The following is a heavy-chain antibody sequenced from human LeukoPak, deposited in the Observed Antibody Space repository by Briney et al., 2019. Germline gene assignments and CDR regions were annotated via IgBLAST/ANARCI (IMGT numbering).Heavy chain of an antibody. D-gene: IGHD3-10*01. CDR2: IYYSGST. CDR3: ARGHETSYGSGSYHNHPDIPNWFDP. J-gene: IGHJ5*02. Sequence: SETLSLTCAVYGGSFSGYYWSWIRQPPGKGLEWIGSIYYSGSTYYNPSLKSRVTISVDTSKNQFSLKLSSVTAADTAVYYCARGHETSYGSGSYHNHPDIPNWFDPWGQGTLVTVSS. V-gene: IGHV4-34*01. CDR1: GGSFSGYY.